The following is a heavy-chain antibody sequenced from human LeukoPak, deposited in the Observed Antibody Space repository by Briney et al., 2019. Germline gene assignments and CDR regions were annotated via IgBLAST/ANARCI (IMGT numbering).Heavy chain of an antibody. D-gene: IGHD5-12*01. Sequence: ASVKVSCKASGYTFTSYDINWVRQATGQGLEWMGWMNPNSGNTGYAQKFQGRVTMTRDMSTSTVYMELSSLRSEDTAVYYCARGLWLRLSDAFDIWGQGTMVTVSS. V-gene: IGHV1-8*02. CDR1: GYTFTSYD. CDR2: MNPNSGNT. J-gene: IGHJ3*02. CDR3: ARGLWLRLSDAFDI.